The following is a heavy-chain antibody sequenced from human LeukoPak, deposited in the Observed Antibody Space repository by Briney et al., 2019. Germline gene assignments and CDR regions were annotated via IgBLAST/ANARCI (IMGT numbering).Heavy chain of an antibody. CDR1: GDSISSYY. J-gene: IGHJ4*02. Sequence: SETLSLTCTVYGDSISSYYWSWIRQPPGKGLEWIGYIYYTGSTSHNPSLKSRLTISVDTSKNQFSLRLSSVTVADTAVYYCARHDFWNYPPDYWGQGTLVTVSS. D-gene: IGHD3-3*01. V-gene: IGHV4-59*08. CDR3: ARHDFWNYPPDY. CDR2: IYYTGST.